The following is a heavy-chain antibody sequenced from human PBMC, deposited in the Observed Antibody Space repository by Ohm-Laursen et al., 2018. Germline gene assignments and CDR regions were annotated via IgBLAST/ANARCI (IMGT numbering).Heavy chain of an antibody. CDR1: GYTFTSYD. J-gene: IGHJ6*02. Sequence: GASVKVSCKASGYTFTSYDINWVRQATGQGLEWMGWMNPNSGNTGYAQKFQGRVTMTRNTSISTAYMELSSLRSEDTAVYYCARKGSTGSGWYSSAKVFGMDVWGQGTTVTVSS. CDR2: MNPNSGNT. V-gene: IGHV1-8*01. CDR3: ARKGSTGSGWYSSAKVFGMDV. D-gene: IGHD6-19*01.